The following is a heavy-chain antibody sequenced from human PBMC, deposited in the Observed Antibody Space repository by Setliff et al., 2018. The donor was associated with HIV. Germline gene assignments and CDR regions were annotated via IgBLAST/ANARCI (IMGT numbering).Heavy chain of an antibody. Sequence: SETLSLTCAVYGGSFSGYYWSWIRQSPGKGLEWIGEISHSGSTNYNLSLKSRITISVDTSKNQFSLKLSSVTAADTAVYYCEVAGQWGQGTLVTVSS. CDR2: ISHSGST. D-gene: IGHD6-19*01. CDR3: EVAGQ. J-gene: IGHJ4*02. V-gene: IGHV4-34*01. CDR1: GGSFSGYY.